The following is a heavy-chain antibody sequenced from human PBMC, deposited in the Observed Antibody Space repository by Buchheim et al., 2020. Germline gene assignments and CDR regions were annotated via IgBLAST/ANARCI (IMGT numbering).Heavy chain of an antibody. CDR1: GFTFSSYA. CDR2: ISYDGSNK. Sequence: QVQLVESGGGVVQPGRSLRLSCAASGFTFSSYAMLWVRQAPGKGLEWVAVISYDGSNKYYADSVKGRFTISRDTSKNTLSLKMNSLRAEDTAVYYCARDGRDGVSYYYYYGMDVWGQGTT. J-gene: IGHJ6*02. D-gene: IGHD4-17*01. CDR3: ARDGRDGVSYYYYYGMDV. V-gene: IGHV3-30-3*01.